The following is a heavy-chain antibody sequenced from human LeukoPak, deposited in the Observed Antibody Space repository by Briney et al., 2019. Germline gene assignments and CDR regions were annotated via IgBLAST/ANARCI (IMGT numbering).Heavy chain of an antibody. CDR1: GFTFSDYY. CDR3: ARDLEAAAGPFDY. D-gene: IGHD6-13*01. Sequence: GSLRLSCAASGFTFSDYYMSWIRQAPGKGLGWVSYISSSSSYTNYADSVKGRFTISRDNAKNSLYLQMNSLRAEDTAVYYCARDLEAAAGPFDYWGQGTLVTVSS. J-gene: IGHJ4*02. CDR2: ISSSSSYT. V-gene: IGHV3-11*06.